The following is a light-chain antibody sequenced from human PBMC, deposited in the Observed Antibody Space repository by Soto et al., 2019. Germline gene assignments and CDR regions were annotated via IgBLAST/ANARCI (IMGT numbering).Light chain of an antibody. V-gene: IGLV1-40*01. CDR1: SSNIGAGYD. Sequence: QSVLTQPPSVSGAPGQRVTISCTGSSSNIGAGYDVHWYQQLPGTAPKLLIYGNSNRPSGVPDRFSGSNSGTSASLAITGLQAEDDADYYCQSYDSSLSGSVFGGGTKLTVL. CDR2: GNS. J-gene: IGLJ3*02. CDR3: QSYDSSLSGSV.